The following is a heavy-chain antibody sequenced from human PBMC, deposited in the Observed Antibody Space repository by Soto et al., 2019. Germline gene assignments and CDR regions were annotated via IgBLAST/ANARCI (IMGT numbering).Heavy chain of an antibody. J-gene: IGHJ3*02. CDR3: ARSRLITMIVTTTRTPGAFDI. CDR1: GYSFTSYG. Sequence: GASVKVSCKASGYSFTSYGISWVRQAPGQGLEWMGWISAYNGNTNYAQKLQGRVTMTTDTSTSTAYMELRSLRSDDTAVYYCARSRLITMIVTTTRTPGAFDIWGQGTMVTVS. CDR2: ISAYNGNT. V-gene: IGHV1-18*01. D-gene: IGHD3-22*01.